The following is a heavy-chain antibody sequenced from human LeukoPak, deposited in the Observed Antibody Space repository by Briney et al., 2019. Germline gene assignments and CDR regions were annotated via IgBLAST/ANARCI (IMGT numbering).Heavy chain of an antibody. D-gene: IGHD3-22*01. Sequence: GGSLRPSCAASGFTFSSYAMSWVRQAPGKGLEWVSAISGSGGSTYYADSVKGRFTISRDNSKNTLYLQMNSLRAEDTAVYYCAKFRGDSSGLEFDYWGQGTLVTVSS. CDR3: AKFRGDSSGLEFDY. V-gene: IGHV3-23*01. J-gene: IGHJ4*02. CDR2: ISGSGGST. CDR1: GFTFSSYA.